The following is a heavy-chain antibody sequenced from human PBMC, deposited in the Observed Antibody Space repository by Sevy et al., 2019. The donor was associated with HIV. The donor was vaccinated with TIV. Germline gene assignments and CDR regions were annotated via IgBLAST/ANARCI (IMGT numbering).Heavy chain of an antibody. D-gene: IGHD2-2*01. CDR1: GFIFSNYS. V-gene: IGHV3-21*01. Sequence: GGSLRLSCAASGFIFSNYSMNWVRQAPGKGLEWVSSISARSTYIYYADSVKGRFTISRDNAKNSLYLQMNSLRAEDTAVYYCARVLRVVRIDYFDYWGQGTLVTVSS. J-gene: IGHJ4*02. CDR3: ARVLRVVRIDYFDY. CDR2: ISARSTYI.